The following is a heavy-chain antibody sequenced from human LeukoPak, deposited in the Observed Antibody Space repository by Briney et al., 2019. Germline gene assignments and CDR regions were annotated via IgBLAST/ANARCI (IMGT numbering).Heavy chain of an antibody. Sequence: PGGSLRLSCAASGFTFSSYWMSWVRQAPGKGLEWVANIKQDGSEKYYVDSVKGRFTISRDNAKNSLYLQMNSLRAEDTAVYYCASRDYYDSSGYYSDAFDIWGQGTMVTVSS. CDR2: IKQDGSEK. D-gene: IGHD3-22*01. CDR1: GFTFSSYW. V-gene: IGHV3-7*01. J-gene: IGHJ3*02. CDR3: ASRDYYDSSGYYSDAFDI.